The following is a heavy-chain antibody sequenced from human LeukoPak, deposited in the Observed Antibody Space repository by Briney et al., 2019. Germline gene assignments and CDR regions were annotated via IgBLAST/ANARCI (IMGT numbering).Heavy chain of an antibody. CDR1: GGSFSGYY. V-gene: IGHV4-34*01. J-gene: IGHJ6*03. Sequence: PSETLSLTCAVYGGSFSGYYWSWIRQPPGKGLEWIGEINHSGSTNYNPFLKSRVTISVDTSKNQFSLKLSSVTAADTAVYYCARRVQLWFRAYYYYYMDVWGKGTTVTVSS. CDR2: INHSGST. CDR3: ARRVQLWFRAYYYYYMDV. D-gene: IGHD5-18*01.